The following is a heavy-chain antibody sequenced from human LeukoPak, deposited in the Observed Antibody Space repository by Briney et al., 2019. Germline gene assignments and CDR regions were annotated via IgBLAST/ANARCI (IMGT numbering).Heavy chain of an antibody. J-gene: IGHJ4*02. CDR2: INPTGGST. Sequence: ASVKVSCKASGYTFTSYYMHWVRQAPGQGLEWMGLINPTGGSTGYAQKFQGRVTMTRDMSTSTVYMELSSLRSEDTAVYYCARVVDTAYGALDYWGQGTLVTVSS. CDR1: GYTFTSYY. CDR3: ARVVDTAYGALDY. D-gene: IGHD5-18*01. V-gene: IGHV1-46*01.